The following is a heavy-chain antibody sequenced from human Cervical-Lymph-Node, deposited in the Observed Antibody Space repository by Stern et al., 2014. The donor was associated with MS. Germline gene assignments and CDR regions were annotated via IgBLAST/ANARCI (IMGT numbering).Heavy chain of an antibody. CDR1: GYSFTRNW. D-gene: IGHD6-6*01. CDR3: ATAHGSSSAYYGVDV. CDR2: ISPGDSDA. V-gene: IGHV5-51*01. Sequence: EVQLEESGAEVKKPGESLKISCKGSGYSFTRNWIGWVRQMPGKGLEWMGIISPGDSDARYSPSFQGRVTISADKSISTAYLQWSGLKASDTAMYYCATAHGSSSAYYGVDVWGQGTTVTVSS. J-gene: IGHJ6*02.